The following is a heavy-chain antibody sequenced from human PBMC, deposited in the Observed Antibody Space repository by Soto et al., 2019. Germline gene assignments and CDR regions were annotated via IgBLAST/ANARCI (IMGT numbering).Heavy chain of an antibody. D-gene: IGHD2-21*02. CDR3: ASFCGGDCYSLGHYYYGMDV. CDR1: GGTFSSYA. V-gene: IGHV1-69*13. CDR2: IIPIFGTA. Sequence: SVKVSCKASGGTFSSYAISWVRQAPGQGLEWMGGIIPIFGTANYAQKFQGRVTITADESTSTAYMELSSLRSEDTAVYFFASFCGGDCYSLGHYYYGMDVWGQGTTVTVSS. J-gene: IGHJ6*02.